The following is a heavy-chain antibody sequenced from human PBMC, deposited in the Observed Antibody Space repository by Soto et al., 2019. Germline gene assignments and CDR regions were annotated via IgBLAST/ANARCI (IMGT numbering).Heavy chain of an antibody. D-gene: IGHD6-13*01. CDR3: ARDIRKDSRDGVAYYYYGMDV. Sequence: SVKVSCKASGGTFSSYAISWVRQSPGQGLEWMGGIIPIFGTANYAQKFQGRVTITADESTSTAYMELSSLRSEDTAVYYCARDIRKDSRDGVAYYYYGMDVWGQGTTVTVSS. CDR1: GGTFSSYA. CDR2: IIPIFGTA. V-gene: IGHV1-69*13. J-gene: IGHJ6*02.